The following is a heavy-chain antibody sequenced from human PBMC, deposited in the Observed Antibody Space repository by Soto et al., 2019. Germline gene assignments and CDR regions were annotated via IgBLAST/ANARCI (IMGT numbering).Heavy chain of an antibody. CDR2: ISHTGTT. D-gene: IGHD3-10*01. J-gene: IGHJ4*02. CDR1: GDSISGSQW. CDR3: ARGPGASGTYHYFFDY. V-gene: IGHV4-4*02. Sequence: SETLSLTCAVSGDSISGSQWWSWVRLPPGKGLEWIGEISHTGTTNYNPSLKSRVTMSVDKPKNQFSLNLTSVTAADTAVYYCARGPGASGTYHYFFDYWGPGTLVTVSS.